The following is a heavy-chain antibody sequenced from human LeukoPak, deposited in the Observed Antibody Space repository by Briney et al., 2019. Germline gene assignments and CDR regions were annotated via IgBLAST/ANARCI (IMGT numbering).Heavy chain of an antibody. CDR2: IYSGGST. CDR3: ATVLSDSSAYYFPLDAFDI. J-gene: IGHJ3*02. CDR1: GFTASSNY. V-gene: IGHV3-53*04. D-gene: IGHD3-22*01. Sequence: GGSLRLSCAASGFTASSNYMSWVRQAPGKGLEWVSVIYSGGSTYYADSVKGRFTISRHNSKNTLYLQMNSLRAEDTAVYYCATVLSDSSAYYFPLDAFDIWGQGTMVTVSS.